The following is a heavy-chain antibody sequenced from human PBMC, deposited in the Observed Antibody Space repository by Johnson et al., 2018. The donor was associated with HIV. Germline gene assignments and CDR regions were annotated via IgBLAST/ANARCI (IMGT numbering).Heavy chain of an antibody. J-gene: IGHJ3*02. Sequence: QVQLVESGGGLVKPGGSLRLSCAASGFTFSSYAMHWVRQAPGKGLEWVAVISYDGSNKYYADSVKGRFTISRDNSKNTLYLQMNSLRAEDTAVYYCARDSYDISGQQHDAFDIWGQGTMVTVSS. CDR3: ARDSYDISGQQHDAFDI. CDR2: ISYDGSNK. V-gene: IGHV3-30-3*01. D-gene: IGHD3-22*01. CDR1: GFTFSSYA.